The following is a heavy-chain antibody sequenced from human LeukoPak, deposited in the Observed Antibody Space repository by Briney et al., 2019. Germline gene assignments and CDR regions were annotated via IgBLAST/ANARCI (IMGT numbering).Heavy chain of an antibody. CDR2: IYPGDSDT. V-gene: IGHV5-51*01. D-gene: IGHD1-26*01. CDR1: GYXFTCYW. Sequence: GESLKISCNGSGYXFTCYWIGWVRQMPGKGLEWMGIIYPGDSDTRYSPSFQGQVTISADKSISTAYLQWSSLKASDTAMYYCARRSYGDAFDIWGQGTMVTVSS. J-gene: IGHJ3*02. CDR3: ARRSYGDAFDI.